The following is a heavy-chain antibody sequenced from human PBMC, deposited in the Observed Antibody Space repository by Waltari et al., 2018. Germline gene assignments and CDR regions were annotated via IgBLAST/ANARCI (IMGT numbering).Heavy chain of an antibody. CDR1: GFTLNSYA. CDR3: VRDHSRDVRDDPQFPHFDY. Sequence: EVQLFDSGGGLIQPGGSRRLSCAASGFTLNSYAMTWVRQAPGKGLEWVSSVTGDTVYADSVKGRFTISRDSSKKTVYLQMDDLRGEDTALYFCVRDHSRDVRDDPQFPHFDYWSQGTLVTVSS. J-gene: IGHJ4*02. V-gene: IGHV3-23*01. D-gene: IGHD2-21*01. CDR2: VTGDT.